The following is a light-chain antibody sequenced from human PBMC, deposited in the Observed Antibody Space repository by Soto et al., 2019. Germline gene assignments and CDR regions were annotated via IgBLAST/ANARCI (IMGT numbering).Light chain of an antibody. V-gene: IGKV3-20*01. CDR2: GAS. Sequence: EVVLTQSPGTLSLSPGERATLSCRASQPIDRKFLAWYQQKPGQAPRLLIHGASTRATGVPDRFSGSGSERDCSLTISSLEPEDFAVYFCQRFDASLFTFGGGTKVEIK. CDR1: QPIDRKF. CDR3: QRFDASLFT. J-gene: IGKJ4*01.